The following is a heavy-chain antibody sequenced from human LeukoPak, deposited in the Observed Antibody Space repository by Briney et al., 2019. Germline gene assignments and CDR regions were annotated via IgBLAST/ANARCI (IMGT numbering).Heavy chain of an antibody. CDR3: ARAGLAAAGKGKYFDY. Sequence: GGSLRLSCAASGFTVNSNYMSWVRQAPGKGLEWVSVIYSGGSTYYADSVKGRFTISRDNSKNTLYLQMNSLRAEDTAVYYCARAGLAAAGKGKYFDYWGQGTLVTVSS. J-gene: IGHJ4*02. V-gene: IGHV3-66*01. CDR1: GFTVNSNY. CDR2: IYSGGST. D-gene: IGHD6-13*01.